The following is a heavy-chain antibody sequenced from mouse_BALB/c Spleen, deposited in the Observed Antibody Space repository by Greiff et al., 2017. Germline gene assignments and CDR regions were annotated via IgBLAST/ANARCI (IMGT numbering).Heavy chain of an antibody. Sequence: QVQLQQSGPGLVAPSQSLSITCTVSGFSLTGYGVNWVRQPPGKGLEWLGMIWGDGSTDYNSALKSRLSISKDNSKSQVFLKMNSLQTDDTARYYCAREGGQLGLPAWFAYWGQGTLVTVSA. D-gene: IGHD3-2*01. CDR1: GFSLTGYG. CDR3: AREGGQLGLPAWFAY. CDR2: IWGDGST. V-gene: IGHV2-6-7*01. J-gene: IGHJ3*01.